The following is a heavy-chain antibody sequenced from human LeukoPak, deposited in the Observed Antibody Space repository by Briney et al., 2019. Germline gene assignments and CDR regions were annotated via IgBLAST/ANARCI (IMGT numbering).Heavy chain of an antibody. J-gene: IGHJ4*02. CDR1: GFTFSSYA. Sequence: PGGSLRLSCAASGFTFSSYAMHWVRQAPGKGLEWVAVILYDGSNKYYADSVKGRFTISRDNSKNTLYLQMNSLRAEDTAVYYCARGGCTNGVCSDYWGQGTLVTVSS. V-gene: IGHV3-30-3*01. CDR3: ARGGCTNGVCSDY. D-gene: IGHD2-8*01. CDR2: ILYDGSNK.